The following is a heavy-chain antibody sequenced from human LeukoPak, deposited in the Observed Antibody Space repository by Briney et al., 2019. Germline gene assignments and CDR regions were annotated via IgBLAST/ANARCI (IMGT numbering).Heavy chain of an antibody. J-gene: IGHJ4*02. CDR3: AREYGDFDY. CDR2: ISRSGST. D-gene: IGHD4-17*01. Sequence: SETLSLACIVPSGSISNHYWAWVRQPAGKGLGWIGRISRSGSTNYKPSLKSRVTMSVDTSKNQFSLRLNSVTAADPALFYFAREYGDFDYWGQGSMVTVCS. CDR1: SGSISNHY. V-gene: IGHV4-4*07.